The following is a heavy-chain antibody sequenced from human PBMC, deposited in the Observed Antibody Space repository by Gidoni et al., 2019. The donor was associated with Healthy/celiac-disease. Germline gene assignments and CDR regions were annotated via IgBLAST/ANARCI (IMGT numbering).Heavy chain of an antibody. J-gene: IGHJ5*02. CDR1: GGTFSSYA. V-gene: IGHV1-69*01. D-gene: IGHD2-15*01. CDR2: IIPICGTA. Sequence: QVQLVQSAAEVKKPGSSVKVSCKASGGTFSSYAISWVRQAPGQGLEWMGGIIPICGTANYAQKFQGRGTITEDESTSTAYMELSSLRSEDTAVYYCARGCSGGSCYRHNWFDPWGQGTLVTVSS. CDR3: ARGCSGGSCYRHNWFDP.